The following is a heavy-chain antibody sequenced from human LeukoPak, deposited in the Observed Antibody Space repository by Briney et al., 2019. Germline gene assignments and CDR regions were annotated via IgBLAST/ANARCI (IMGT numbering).Heavy chain of an antibody. D-gene: IGHD6-13*01. J-gene: IGHJ5*02. CDR2: IYHSGST. Sequence: SQTLSLTCTVSGGSISSGGYYWSWIRQPPGKGLEWIGYIYHSGSTYYNPSLKSRVTISVDRSKNQFSLKLSSVTAADTAVYYCARLSGVSTWTGWFDPWGQGTLVTVSS. V-gene: IGHV4-30-2*01. CDR1: GGSISSGGYY. CDR3: ARLSGVSTWTGWFDP.